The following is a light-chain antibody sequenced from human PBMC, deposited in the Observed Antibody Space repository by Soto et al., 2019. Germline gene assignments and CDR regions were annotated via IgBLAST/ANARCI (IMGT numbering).Light chain of an antibody. Sequence: EIVMTQSPATLSVSPGERATLSCRAGQNIHTNLAWYQQKPGQAPRLLFYDASNRATGIPTRFSGSGSGTDFTLTISNLEPEDFAVYYCQQHISWPLTFGGGTKVDIK. CDR2: DAS. V-gene: IGKV3-11*01. CDR1: QNIHTN. J-gene: IGKJ4*01. CDR3: QQHISWPLT.